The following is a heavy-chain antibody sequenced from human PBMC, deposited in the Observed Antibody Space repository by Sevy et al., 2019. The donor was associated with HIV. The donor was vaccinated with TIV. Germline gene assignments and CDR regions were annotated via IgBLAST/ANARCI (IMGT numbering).Heavy chain of an antibody. Sequence: GGSLRLSCEASGFSFSDYWMTWVRQAPGKGLEWVANMRQDGRETYYVDSVKGRFTVSRDNAKNSLWLQMNSLRAEDTAVYYCARGISGSGSRLGLGYWGQGTLVTVSS. V-gene: IGHV3-7*03. J-gene: IGHJ4*02. CDR2: MRQDGRET. CDR3: ARGISGSGSRLGLGY. CDR1: GFSFSDYW. D-gene: IGHD3-10*01.